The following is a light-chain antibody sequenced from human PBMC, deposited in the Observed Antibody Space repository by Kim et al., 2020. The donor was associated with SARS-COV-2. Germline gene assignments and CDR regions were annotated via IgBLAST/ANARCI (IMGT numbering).Light chain of an antibody. CDR1: GSDIGGYNY. CDR2: DVT. J-gene: IGLJ2*01. CDR3: CSYAGSHTFV. V-gene: IGLV2-11*01. Sequence: QSALTQPRSVSGSPGQSVTISCTGTGSDIGGYNYVSWYQQHPGKAPKLIICDVTKRPSGVPDRFSGSRSGSTASLTISGLQAEDEADYYCCSYAGSHTFVFGGGTKLTVL.